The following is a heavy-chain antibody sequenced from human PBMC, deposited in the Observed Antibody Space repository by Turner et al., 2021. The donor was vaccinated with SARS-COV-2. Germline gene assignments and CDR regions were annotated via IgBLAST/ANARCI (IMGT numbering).Heavy chain of an antibody. Sequence: EVQLVAPGGALVASGRSQRLSCAASGCTLDEYAMQWVRQAPGKGLEWVSRISWNSGSIVYADSVKGRFTISRDNAKNSLYLQMNSLRAEDTALYYCAKSSKLLRFLEWLPEDYYYGMDVWGQGTTVTVSS. CDR3: AKSSKLLRFLEWLPEDYYYGMDV. CDR2: ISWNSGSI. D-gene: IGHD3-3*01. CDR1: GCTLDEYA. J-gene: IGHJ6*02. V-gene: IGHV3-9*01.